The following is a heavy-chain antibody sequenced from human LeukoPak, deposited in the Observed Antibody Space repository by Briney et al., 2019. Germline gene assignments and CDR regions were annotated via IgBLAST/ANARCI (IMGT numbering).Heavy chain of an antibody. CDR1: GGSISNYY. Sequence: PSETLSLTCSVSGGSISNYYWNWIRQTPGKGLEWSGYIYHSGSTYYNPSLKSRVTISLDTSKKQFSLKLSSVTAADTAVYFCARDSVNCSTTSCSDYLDYWGQGTLVTVSS. V-gene: IGHV4-59*01. CDR2: IYHSGST. CDR3: ARDSVNCSTTSCSDYLDY. J-gene: IGHJ4*02. D-gene: IGHD2-2*01.